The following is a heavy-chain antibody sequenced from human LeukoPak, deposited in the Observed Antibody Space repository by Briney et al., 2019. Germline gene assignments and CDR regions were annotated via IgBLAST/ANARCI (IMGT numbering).Heavy chain of an antibody. J-gene: IGHJ6*02. Sequence: SVKVSCKASGGTFSSYAISWVRQAPGQGLEWMGRIIPILGIANYAQKFQGRVTITADKSTSTAYMELSSLRSEDAAVYYCARASYCSSTSCYYYYYGMDVWGQGTTVTVSS. D-gene: IGHD2-2*01. CDR2: IIPILGIA. V-gene: IGHV1-69*04. CDR3: ARASYCSSTSCYYYYYGMDV. CDR1: GGTFSSYA.